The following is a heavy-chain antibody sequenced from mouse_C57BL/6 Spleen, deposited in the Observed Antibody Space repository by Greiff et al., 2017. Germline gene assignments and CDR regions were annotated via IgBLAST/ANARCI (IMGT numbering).Heavy chain of an antibody. CDR3: ARQDGGSY. Sequence: EVLLVESGGGLVKPGGSLKLSCAASGFTFSDSGMHWVRQAPEKGLEWVGYISRGSSTIYYADTVKGRFTISRDNAKNTLFLQMTSLRSEDTAMYYCARQDGGSYWGQGTTLTVSS. CDR1: GFTFSDSG. J-gene: IGHJ2*01. CDR2: ISRGSSTI. V-gene: IGHV5-17*01. D-gene: IGHD1-1*01.